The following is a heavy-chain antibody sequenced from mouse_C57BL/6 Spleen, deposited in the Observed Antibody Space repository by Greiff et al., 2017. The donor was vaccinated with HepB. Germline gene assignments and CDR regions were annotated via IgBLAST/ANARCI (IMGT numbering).Heavy chain of an antibody. CDR2: IHPSSGST. CDR1: GYTFTSYW. V-gene: IGHV1-64*01. D-gene: IGHD2-13*01. J-gene: IGHJ2*01. Sequence: QVQLKQPGAELVKPGASVKLSCKASGYTFTSYWMHWVKQRPGQGLEWIGMIHPSSGSTNYNEKFKSKATLTVDKSSSTAYMQLSSLTSEDSAVYYCARRALTFYFDYWGQGTTLTVSS. CDR3: ARRALTFYFDY.